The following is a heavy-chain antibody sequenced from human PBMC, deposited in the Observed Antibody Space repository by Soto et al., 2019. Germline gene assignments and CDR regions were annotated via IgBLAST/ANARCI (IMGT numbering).Heavy chain of an antibody. V-gene: IGHV4-59*08. J-gene: IGHJ6*03. D-gene: IGHD3-9*01. Sequence: PSETLSLTCTVSGGSISSYYWSWIRQPPGKGLEWIGYIYYSGSTNYNPSLKSRVTISVDTSKDQFSLKLSSVTAADTAVYYCARIGWVENYDILTGGYYYYYYMDVWGKGTTVTVFS. CDR2: IYYSGST. CDR3: ARIGWVENYDILTGGYYYYYYMDV. CDR1: GGSISSYY.